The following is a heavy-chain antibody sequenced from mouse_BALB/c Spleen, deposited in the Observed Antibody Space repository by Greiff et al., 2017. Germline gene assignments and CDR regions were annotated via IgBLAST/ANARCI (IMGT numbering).Heavy chain of an antibody. J-gene: IGHJ4*01. CDR2: ISTYYGNT. D-gene: IGHD1-1*01. CDR1: SYTFTDYA. V-gene: IGHV1-67*01. CDR3: ARDGNYAMDY. Sequence: VKLQQSGPELVRPGVSVKISCKGSSYTFTDYAMHWVQQSHAKSLEWIGVISTYYGNTNYNQKFKGKATMTVDKSSSTAYMELARLTSEDSAVYYCARDGNYAMDYWGQGTSVTVSS.